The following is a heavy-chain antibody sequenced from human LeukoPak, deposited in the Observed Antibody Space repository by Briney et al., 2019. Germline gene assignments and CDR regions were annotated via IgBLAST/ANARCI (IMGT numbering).Heavy chain of an antibody. CDR3: ARSLTMVRAYDY. D-gene: IGHD3-10*01. V-gene: IGHV3-30*04. Sequence: GGSLRLSCTASGFTFGDYAMSWFRQAPGKGLEWVTFIQYDGSNKYYADSVKGRFTISRDNSKNTVYLQMNSLRTEDTAVYYCARSLTMVRAYDYWGQGTLVTVSS. CDR2: IQYDGSNK. J-gene: IGHJ4*02. CDR1: GFTFGDYA.